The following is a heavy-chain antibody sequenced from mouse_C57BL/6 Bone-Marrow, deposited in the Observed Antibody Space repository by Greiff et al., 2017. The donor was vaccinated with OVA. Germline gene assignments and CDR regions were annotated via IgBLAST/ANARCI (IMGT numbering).Heavy chain of an antibody. CDR1: GFTFTNYY. D-gene: IGHD1-1*01. CDR2: IRNKPNGSTT. J-gene: IGHJ2*01. CDR3: ARYKGRVAVDYFDY. Sequence: EVQVVESGGGLVQPGDSLSLSCAASGFTFTNYYMSWVRQPPGKALEWLAFIRNKPNGSTTEYSASVKGRFTISRDNSQSILYLQRNALRAEDSATYYCARYKGRVAVDYFDYWGQGTARTVSS. V-gene: IGHV7-3*01.